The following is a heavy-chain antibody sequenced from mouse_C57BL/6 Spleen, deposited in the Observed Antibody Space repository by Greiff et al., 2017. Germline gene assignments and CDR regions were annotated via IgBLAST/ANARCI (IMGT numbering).Heavy chain of an antibody. CDR3: ARGTGTFYYFDY. CDR1: GYTFTSYW. Sequence: QVQLQQPGAELVMPGASVKLSCKASGYTFTSYWMHWVKQRPGQGLEWIGEIDPSDSYTNYNQTFKGKSTLTVDKSSSTAYMQLSSLTSEDSAVYYCARGTGTFYYFDYWGQGTTLTVSS. J-gene: IGHJ2*01. D-gene: IGHD4-1*01. V-gene: IGHV1-69*01. CDR2: IDPSDSYT.